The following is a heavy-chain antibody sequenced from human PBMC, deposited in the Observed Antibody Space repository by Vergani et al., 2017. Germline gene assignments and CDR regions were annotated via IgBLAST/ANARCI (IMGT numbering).Heavy chain of an antibody. CDR3: ATKSWSTPCCLIGYFRE. CDR2: ISYDGTQK. D-gene: IGHD3-3*01. Sequence: QVHLVESGGGVVQPGRSLRLSCVVSGFTSSYYGMHWVRQAPGKGLEWVAVISYDGTQKYYADSVKGRFTISRDNSKSTLYLQMNSLRTEDTAVYYCATKSWSTPCCLIGYFREWGQGTLVTVSS. CDR1: GFTSSYYG. J-gene: IGHJ1*01. V-gene: IGHV3-30*03.